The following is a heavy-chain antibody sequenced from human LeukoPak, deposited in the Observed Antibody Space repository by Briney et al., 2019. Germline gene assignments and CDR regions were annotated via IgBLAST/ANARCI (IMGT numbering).Heavy chain of an antibody. CDR2: IAGGGSST. CDR3: VKDPDPRYCSSTSCPPI. D-gene: IGHD2-2*01. J-gene: IGHJ3*02. V-gene: IGHV3-23*01. CDR1: GFTVSFYA. Sequence: GGSLRLSCAASGFTVSFYAMSWVRQAPGKGLEWVSVIAGGGSSTYYADSVKGRFTISRGNSKNTLYLQMNSLRVEDTAVYYCVKDPDPRYCSSTSCPPIWGQGTMVTVSS.